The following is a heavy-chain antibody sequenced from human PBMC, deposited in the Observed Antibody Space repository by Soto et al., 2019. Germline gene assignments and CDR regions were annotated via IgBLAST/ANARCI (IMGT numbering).Heavy chain of an antibody. CDR2: INHTGGT. V-gene: IGHV4-34*01. CDR1: VGSVKCYY. Sequence: SSTLSLTCAVYVGSVKCYYWNWVRQPPGKGLEWIGEINHTGGTHYNPSLKSRVAMSVDTSKNQFSLRLSSVTAADTAIYYCATRITVFGLLIPPFDPWGQGTQVTVSS. CDR3: ATRITVFGLLIPPFDP. J-gene: IGHJ5*02. D-gene: IGHD3-3*01.